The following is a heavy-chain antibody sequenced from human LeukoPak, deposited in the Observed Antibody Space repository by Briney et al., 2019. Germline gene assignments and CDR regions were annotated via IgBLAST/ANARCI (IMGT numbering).Heavy chain of an antibody. CDR1: GLTFSSYW. CDR2: IKQDGSER. J-gene: IGHJ4*02. Sequence: GGSLRLPCAASGLTFSSYWMSWVRQAPGKGLEWVANIKQDGSERNYVESVKGRFTISRDNAKNSLYLQMNSLRAEDTAVYYCARAALTYYYGSSAYGWGQGTLVTVSS. D-gene: IGHD3-22*01. CDR3: ARAALTYYYGSSAYG. V-gene: IGHV3-7*02.